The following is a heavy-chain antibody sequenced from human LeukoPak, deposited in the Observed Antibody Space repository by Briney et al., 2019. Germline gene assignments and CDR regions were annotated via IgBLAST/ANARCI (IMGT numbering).Heavy chain of an antibody. CDR1: GYTFTGYY. V-gene: IGHV1-2*02. D-gene: IGHD1-20*01. CDR2: INPNSGGT. CDR3: ARDGVALEGSWDNWKTFDY. J-gene: IGHJ4*02. Sequence: GASVKVSCKASGYTFTGYYMHWVRRAPGQGLEWMGWINPNSGGTNYAQKFQGRVTMTRDTSISTAYMELSRLRSDDTAVYYCARDGVALEGSWDNWKTFDYWGQGTLVTVSS.